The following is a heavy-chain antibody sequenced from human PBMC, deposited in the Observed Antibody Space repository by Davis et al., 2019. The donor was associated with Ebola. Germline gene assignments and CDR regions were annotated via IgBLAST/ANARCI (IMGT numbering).Heavy chain of an antibody. CDR2: INSDGSST. CDR1: GFTFSSYW. D-gene: IGHD2-15*01. J-gene: IGHJ6*02. V-gene: IGHV3-74*01. CDR3: ARDRGYCSGGSCYSGYYYYGMDV. Sequence: GESLKISCAASGFTFSSYWMHWVRQAPGKGLVWVSRINSDGSSTSYADSVKGRFTISREHAKNSLYLQMNSLRAEDTAVYYCARDRGYCSGGSCYSGYYYYGMDVWGQGTTVTVSS.